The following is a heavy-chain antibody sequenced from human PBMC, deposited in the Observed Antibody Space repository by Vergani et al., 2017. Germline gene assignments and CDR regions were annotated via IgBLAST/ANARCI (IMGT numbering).Heavy chain of an antibody. D-gene: IGHD3-10*01. CDR1: GFTFSSYS. CDR2: ISSSSSYI. Sequence: EVQLVESGGGLVKPGGSLRLSCAASGFTFSSYSMNWVRQAPGKGLEWVSSISSSSSYIYYADSVKGRFTISRDNAKNSLYLQMNSLRAEDTAVYYCARDYGSGSYRRGLGYWGQGTLVTVSS. J-gene: IGHJ4*02. V-gene: IGHV3-21*01. CDR3: ARDYGSGSYRRGLGY.